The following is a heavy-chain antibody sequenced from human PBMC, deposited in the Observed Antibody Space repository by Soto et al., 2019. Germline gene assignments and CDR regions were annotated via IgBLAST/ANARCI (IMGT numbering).Heavy chain of an antibody. Sequence: GASVKVSCKASGGTFSSYAISWVRQAPGQGLEWMGGIIPIFGTANYAQKFQGRVTITADESTSTAYMELSSLRSEDTAVYYCASDRGYSGYDYSAPFDYWGQGTLVTVSS. CDR3: ASDRGYSGYDYSAPFDY. V-gene: IGHV1-69*13. D-gene: IGHD5-12*01. CDR2: IIPIFGTA. CDR1: GGTFSSYA. J-gene: IGHJ4*02.